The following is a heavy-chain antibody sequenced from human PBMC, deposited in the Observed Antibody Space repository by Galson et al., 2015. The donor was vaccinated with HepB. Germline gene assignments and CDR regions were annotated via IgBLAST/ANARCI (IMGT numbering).Heavy chain of an antibody. CDR3: VREMGAEGDY. D-gene: IGHD3-16*01. CDR2: INTDGSST. J-gene: IGHJ4*02. Sequence: SLRLSCAASGFTFNTYWMHWVRQTPGMGLVWMSRINTDGSSTSYADSVKGRFTISRDNAKNTLYLQVNSLTAEDTAVYYCVREMGAEGDYWGQGTLVTVSA. V-gene: IGHV3-74*01. CDR1: GFTFNTYW.